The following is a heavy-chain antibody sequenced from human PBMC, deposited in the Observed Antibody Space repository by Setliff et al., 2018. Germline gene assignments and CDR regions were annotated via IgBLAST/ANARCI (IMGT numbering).Heavy chain of an antibody. Sequence: TLVNPTQTLTLTCTFSGFSLSTSGVGVGWIRQPPGKVLEWLALIYWIDDKRYSPSLRTRLTITKDTSENQVVLAMTNMDPVDTATYYCAHTKQQQWLVPFFFDFWGQGTPVTVSS. CDR1: GFSLSTSGVG. V-gene: IGHV2-5*01. CDR3: AHTKQQQWLVPFFFDF. D-gene: IGHD6-19*01. CDR2: IYWIDDK. J-gene: IGHJ4*02.